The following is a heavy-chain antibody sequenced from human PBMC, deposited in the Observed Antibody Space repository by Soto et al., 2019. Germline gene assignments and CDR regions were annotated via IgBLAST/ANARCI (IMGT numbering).Heavy chain of an antibody. CDR1: GGSISSYY. D-gene: IGHD6-6*01. CDR3: AKDRTFGPPLVRFDS. Sequence: SETLSLTCTVSGGSISSYYWSWIRQPAGKGLEWIGRIYTSGSTNYNPSLKSRVTMSVDTSKNQFSLKLSSVTAADTAVYYCAKDRTFGPPLVRFDSWGQGALVTVSS. J-gene: IGHJ4*02. CDR2: IYTSGST. V-gene: IGHV4-4*07.